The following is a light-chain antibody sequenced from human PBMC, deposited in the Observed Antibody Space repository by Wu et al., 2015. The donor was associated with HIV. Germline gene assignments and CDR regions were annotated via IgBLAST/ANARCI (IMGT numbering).Light chain of an antibody. CDR2: AAS. J-gene: IGKJ1*01. Sequence: DIQMTQSPSSLPASIGDRVTITCRASQNITNFLSWYQQKPGKAPYLLIYAASSLQSGVPSRFSGSGSGTDFTLSIKSLQPEDFATYYCQQTDTTPWTFGQGTKVDIK. CDR1: QNITNF. CDR3: QQTDTTPWT. V-gene: IGKV1-39*01.